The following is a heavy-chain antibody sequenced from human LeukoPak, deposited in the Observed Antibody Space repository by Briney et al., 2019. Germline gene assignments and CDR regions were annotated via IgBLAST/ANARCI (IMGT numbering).Heavy chain of an antibody. CDR2: MNPNSGNT. CDR3: ARGARRVVRGVISYYFDY. D-gene: IGHD3-10*01. J-gene: IGHJ4*02. V-gene: IGHV1-8*01. Sequence: ASVKVSCKASVYTFTSYDINWVRQATGQGLEWMGWMNPNSGNTGYAQKFQGRVTMTRNTSISTAYMELSSLRSEDAAVYYCARGARRVVRGVISYYFDYWGRGTLVTVSS. CDR1: VYTFTSYD.